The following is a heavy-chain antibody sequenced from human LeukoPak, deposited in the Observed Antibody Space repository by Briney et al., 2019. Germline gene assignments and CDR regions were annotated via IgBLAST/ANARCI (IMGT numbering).Heavy chain of an antibody. Sequence: SETLSLTCTVSGGSISSYYWSWIRQPAGKGREWIGRIYTSGSTNYNPSLKSRVTMSVDTSKNQFSLKLSSVTAADTAVYYCARGGAFIAVAGTPWFDPWGQGTLVTVSS. J-gene: IGHJ5*02. CDR3: ARGGAFIAVAGTPWFDP. D-gene: IGHD6-19*01. CDR1: GGSISSYY. CDR2: IYTSGST. V-gene: IGHV4-4*07.